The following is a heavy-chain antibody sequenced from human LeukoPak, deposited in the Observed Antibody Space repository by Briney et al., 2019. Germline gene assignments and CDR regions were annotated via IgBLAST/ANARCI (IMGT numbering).Heavy chain of an antibody. J-gene: IGHJ4*02. CDR1: GYTFTGYY. CDR2: INPNSGGT. Sequence: ASVKVSCKASGYTFTGYYMHWVRQAPGQGLEWMGWINPNSGGTNYAQKFQGRVTMTRDTSISTAYMELSRLRSDDTAVYYCARDWGEYSYAEFDYWGQGTLVTVSS. CDR3: ARDWGEYSYAEFDY. V-gene: IGHV1-2*02. D-gene: IGHD5-18*01.